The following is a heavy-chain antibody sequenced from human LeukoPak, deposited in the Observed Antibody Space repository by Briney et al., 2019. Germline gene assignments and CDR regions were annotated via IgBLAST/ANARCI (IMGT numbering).Heavy chain of an antibody. CDR3: ARRADSSGDQYNWFDP. CDR2: INPTTGST. Sequence: GASVTVSCKASGYTFTIYYMHWVRQAPGQGLEWMGIINPTTGSTSYAQKFQGRVTMTRDTSTSTVYMELSSLRSEDTAVYYCARRADSSGDQYNWFDPWGQGTLVTVSS. V-gene: IGHV1-46*01. J-gene: IGHJ5*02. D-gene: IGHD3-22*01. CDR1: GYTFTIYY.